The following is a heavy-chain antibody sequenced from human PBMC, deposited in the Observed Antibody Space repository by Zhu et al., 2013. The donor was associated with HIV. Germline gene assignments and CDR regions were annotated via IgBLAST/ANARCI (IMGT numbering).Heavy chain of an antibody. CDR3: ARDWGPEWVPRAQDAFDI. D-gene: IGHD3-3*01. CDR1: GYMFSIYY. V-gene: IGHV1-2*02. J-gene: IGHJ3*02. CDR2: IHPDTGRT. Sequence: QVQLAQSGTEVKKPGDSVNVSCTASGYMFSIYYIHWVRQAPGQGLEWMASIHPDTGRTKFAHNFRGRVTLTRDTSITTVYMEMSGLRFDDTAVYYCARDWGPEWVPRAQDAFDIWGQGTMVTVSS.